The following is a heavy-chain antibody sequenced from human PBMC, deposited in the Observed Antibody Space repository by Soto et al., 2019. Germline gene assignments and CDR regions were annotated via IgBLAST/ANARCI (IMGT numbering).Heavy chain of an antibody. D-gene: IGHD2-2*01. CDR3: AKDRSLVPADPSNWFDP. J-gene: IGHJ5*02. Sequence: GVPVSLSCAASGFAFSSYAMSWVRQAPGGGLEWVSAISGSGGSTYYADSVKGRFTISRDNSKNTLYLQMNSLRAEDTAVYYCAKDRSLVPADPSNWFDPCGQGTLVTVSS. V-gene: IGHV3-23*01. CDR1: GFAFSSYA. CDR2: ISGSGGST.